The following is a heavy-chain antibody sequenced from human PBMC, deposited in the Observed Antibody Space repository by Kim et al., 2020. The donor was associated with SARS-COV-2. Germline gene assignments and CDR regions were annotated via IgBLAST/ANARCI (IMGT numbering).Heavy chain of an antibody. CDR2: IKQDGNQK. Sequence: RGSLRRSCAASGFTFSSYWMTWVRQAPGKGLEWVANIKQDGNQKYYVDSVKGRFTISRDNAKNSLYLQMNSLRAEDTAVYYCARDGDLYSSGKDAFDIWG. CDR1: GFTFSSYW. V-gene: IGHV3-7*01. J-gene: IGHJ3*02. D-gene: IGHD6-19*01. CDR3: ARDGDLYSSGKDAFDI.